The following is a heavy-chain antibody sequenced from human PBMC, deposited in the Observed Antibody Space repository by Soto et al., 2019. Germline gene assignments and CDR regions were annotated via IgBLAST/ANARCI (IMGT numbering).Heavy chain of an antibody. CDR2: IGALVSTA. D-gene: IGHD6-13*01. V-gene: IGHV3-23*01. CDR1: GFTFRDFA. CDR3: AKISDIAAAGKVDY. Sequence: PGGSLRLSCAASGFTFRDFAMSWVRQSPGRGLEWVSTIGALVSTAFYADSVRGRFTISRDNSNNILYLQMNSLRAEDTAVYYCAKISDIAAAGKVDYWGQGTLVTVSS. J-gene: IGHJ4*02.